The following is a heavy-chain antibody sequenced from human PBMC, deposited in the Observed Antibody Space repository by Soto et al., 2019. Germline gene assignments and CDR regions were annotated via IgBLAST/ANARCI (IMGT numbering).Heavy chain of an antibody. CDR2: ITGSGSNT. CDR1: GFTFRNYV. J-gene: IGHJ4*02. V-gene: IGHV3-23*01. D-gene: IGHD3-10*01. Sequence: EVQLLESGGGLVQPGGSLRLSCAASGFTFRNYVMTWVRQAPGKGLEWLSTITGSGSNTYYADSVRGRFVISRDNSKDTLYLQMGSLGAEDTAVYYCGKMAWLGDLSGHDFWGQGTLVTVSS. CDR3: GKMAWLGDLSGHDF.